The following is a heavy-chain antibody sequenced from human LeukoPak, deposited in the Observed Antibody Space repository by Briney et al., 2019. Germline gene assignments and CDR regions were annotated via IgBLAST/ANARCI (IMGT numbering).Heavy chain of an antibody. V-gene: IGHV3-30*18. D-gene: IGHD6-19*01. CDR3: AKDRHSSGWYPRLSSYYYGMDV. Sequence: GGSLRLSCAASGFTFSSYGMHWVRQAPGKGLEWVAVISYDGSNKYYADSVKGRFTISRDNSKNTLYLQMNSLRAEDTAVYYCAKDRHSSGWYPRLSSYYYGMDVWGQGTTVTVSS. CDR2: ISYDGSNK. J-gene: IGHJ6*02. CDR1: GFTFSSYG.